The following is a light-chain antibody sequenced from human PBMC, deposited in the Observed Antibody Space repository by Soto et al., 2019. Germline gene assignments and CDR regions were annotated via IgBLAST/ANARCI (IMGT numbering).Light chain of an antibody. CDR3: LRHNSYPRT. CDR2: AAS. CDR1: QGIGSD. J-gene: IGKJ1*01. Sequence: DILMTQSPSSLSASVGDRVTITRWASQGIGSDLAWFQQKPGKAPKRLIYAASRLQSGVPSRFSGSGSGTEYTLTVSSLHPEDFATYYCLRHNSYPRTFGQGTKVDIK. V-gene: IGKV1-17*01.